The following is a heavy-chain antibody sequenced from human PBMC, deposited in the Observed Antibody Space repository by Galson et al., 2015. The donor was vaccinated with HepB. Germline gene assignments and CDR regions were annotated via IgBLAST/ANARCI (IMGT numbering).Heavy chain of an antibody. J-gene: IGHJ5*02. CDR1: SSYA. V-gene: IGHV1-69*01. D-gene: IGHD2-15*01. CDR2: IIPIYGTA. Sequence: SSYAISWVRQAPGQGLEWMGGIIPIYGTANYAQKFQGRVTITADESTSTAYMELSSLRFDDTAVYYCARVGGKLGYCSGGSCSNWFDPWGQGTLVTVSS. CDR3: ARVGGKLGYCSGGSCSNWFDP.